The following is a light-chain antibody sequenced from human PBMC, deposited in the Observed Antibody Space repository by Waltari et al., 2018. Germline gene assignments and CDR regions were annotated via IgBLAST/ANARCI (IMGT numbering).Light chain of an antibody. CDR3: SSYTSSSTVV. CDR1: IGDVGAYNY. V-gene: IGLV2-14*01. CDR2: DVR. J-gene: IGLJ2*01. Sequence: HSALTQPASVTESPGQSITILCTGTIGDVGAYNYVSWYQQHPGKAPKLMIYDVRKRPSGVSNRFSGSKSGNTASRTISGLQAEDEADYYCSSYTSSSTVVFGGGTKLTVL.